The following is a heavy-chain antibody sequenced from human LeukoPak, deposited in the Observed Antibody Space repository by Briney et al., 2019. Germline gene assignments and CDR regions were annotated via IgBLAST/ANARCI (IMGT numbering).Heavy chain of an antibody. J-gene: IGHJ4*02. CDR1: GFTFSSFG. V-gene: IGHV3-48*02. CDR2: ISSSDSTI. Sequence: GGSRRLSCAASGFTFSSFGMNWVRQAPGKGLEWVSYISSSDSTIYYADSVKGRFTISRDSAKNSLYLQMNSLRDEDTAVYFRTRGRSAWFDCWGQGTLVTVSS. CDR3: TRGRSAWFDC. D-gene: IGHD3-10*01.